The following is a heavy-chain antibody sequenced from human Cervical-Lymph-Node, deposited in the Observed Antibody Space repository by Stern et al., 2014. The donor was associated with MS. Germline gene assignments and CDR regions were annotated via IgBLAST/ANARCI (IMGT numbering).Heavy chain of an antibody. CDR2: IKGKTDGGTT. CDR3: STGAATWGFDY. Sequence: VQLVQSGGGLVKPGGSLRLSCAASGFTFSNAWMSWVRQAPGKGLEWVGRIKGKTDGGTTDYVAPVKGRFTISRDDSTNTVYLEMKSLKTEDTAVYYCSTGAATWGFDYWGQGTLVTVSS. V-gene: IGHV3-15*01. CDR1: GFTFSNAW. D-gene: IGHD3-16*01. J-gene: IGHJ4*02.